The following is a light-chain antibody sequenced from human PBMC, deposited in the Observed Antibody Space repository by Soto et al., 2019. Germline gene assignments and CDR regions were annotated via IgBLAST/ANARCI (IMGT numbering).Light chain of an antibody. J-gene: IGLJ1*01. CDR3: QSYDSSLSYV. V-gene: IGLV1-40*01. Sequence: QSVLTQPPSVSGAPGQRVTISCTGSSSNIGAGYDVHWYQQLPGTAPKLLIYGNSNRPSGVPDRFSGSKSGTSASLAITGLQAEDEADYYCQSYDSSLSYVFGNG. CDR2: GNS. CDR1: SSNIGAGYD.